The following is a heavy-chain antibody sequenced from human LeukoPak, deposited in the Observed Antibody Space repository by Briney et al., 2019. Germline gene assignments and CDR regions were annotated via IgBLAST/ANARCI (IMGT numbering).Heavy chain of an antibody. D-gene: IGHD2-2*01. V-gene: IGHV3-23*01. CDR1: GFTFSSYA. Sequence: GGSLRLSCAVSGFTFSSYAMRWVRQAPGKGLEWVSTISGSGGSTYYADSVKGRFTISRANSKNTLYLQMNSLRAEDTAVYYCAKKRPAAIGRSVDFDYWGQGTLVTVSS. CDR2: ISGSGGST. CDR3: AKKRPAAIGRSVDFDY. J-gene: IGHJ4*02.